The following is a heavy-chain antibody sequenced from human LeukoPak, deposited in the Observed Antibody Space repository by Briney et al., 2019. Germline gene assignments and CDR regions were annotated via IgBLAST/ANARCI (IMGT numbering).Heavy chain of an antibody. J-gene: IGHJ3*02. V-gene: IGHV1-69*01. D-gene: IGHD3-10*01. CDR3: ARVFYYGSGSYKGAFDI. CDR2: IIPIFGTA. Sequence: GSSVKVSCKASGGTFSSYAISWVRQAPGQGLEWMGGIIPIFGTANYAQKFQGRVTITADESTSTAYMELSSLRSEDTAVYYCARVFYYGSGSYKGAFDIWGQGTMVTVSS. CDR1: GGTFSSYA.